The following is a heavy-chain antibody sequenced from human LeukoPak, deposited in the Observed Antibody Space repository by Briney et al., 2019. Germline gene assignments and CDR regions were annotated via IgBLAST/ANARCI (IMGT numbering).Heavy chain of an antibody. D-gene: IGHD3-22*01. V-gene: IGHV1-18*01. CDR3: AREGTTYDSSGYYYPLRSFDY. CDR1: GYTFTSYG. Sequence: ASVKVSCKASGYTFTSYGISWVRQAPGQGLEWMGWISAYNGNTNYAQKLQGRVTITTDTSTSTAYMELRSLRSDDTAVYYCAREGTTYDSSGYYYPLRSFDYWGQGTLVTVSS. CDR2: ISAYNGNT. J-gene: IGHJ4*02.